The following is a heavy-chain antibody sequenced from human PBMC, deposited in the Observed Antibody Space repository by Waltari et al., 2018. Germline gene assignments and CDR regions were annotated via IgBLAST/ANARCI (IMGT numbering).Heavy chain of an antibody. CDR3: ARAALAAPYYYGMDV. CDR1: GFTFSSYS. CDR2: IRSSSSTI. J-gene: IGHJ6*02. D-gene: IGHD2-15*01. Sequence: EVQLVESGGGLVQPGGSLRLSCAASGFTFSSYSMNWVRQAPGKGLEWVSSIRSSSSTIYYADAVKGRFTSARDNAKNSLYLQMNSLRAEDTAVYYCARAALAAPYYYGMDVWGQGTTVTVSS. V-gene: IGHV3-48*01.